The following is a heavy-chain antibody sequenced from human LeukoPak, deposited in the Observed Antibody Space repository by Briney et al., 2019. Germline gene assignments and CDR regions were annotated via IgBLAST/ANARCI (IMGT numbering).Heavy chain of an antibody. CDR3: ARGWVWFGDHYFDY. CDR1: GGSFSGYY. V-gene: IGHV4-34*01. J-gene: IGHJ4*02. Sequence: SETLSLTCAVYGGSFSGYYWSWIRQPPGKGLEWIGEIKHSGSTNYNPSLKSRVTILVDTSKNQFSLKLSSVTAADTAVYYCARGWVWFGDHYFDYWGQGTLVTVSS. CDR2: IKHSGST. D-gene: IGHD3-10*01.